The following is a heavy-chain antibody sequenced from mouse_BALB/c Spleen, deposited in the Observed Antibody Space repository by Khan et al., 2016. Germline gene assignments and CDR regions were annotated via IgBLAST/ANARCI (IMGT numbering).Heavy chain of an antibody. CDR1: GYTFTDYY. CDR3: ARGGGNSDY. D-gene: IGHD2-1*01. Sequence: QVPLQQSGAELARPGASVKLSCKASGYTFTDYYINWVKQRTGQGLEWIGEIYPGSDNTYYNERFKGKATLTADKSSSTAYMQLSSLTSEDSAVYFCARGGGNSDYWGQGTTLTVSS. J-gene: IGHJ2*01. CDR2: IYPGSDNT. V-gene: IGHV1-76*01.